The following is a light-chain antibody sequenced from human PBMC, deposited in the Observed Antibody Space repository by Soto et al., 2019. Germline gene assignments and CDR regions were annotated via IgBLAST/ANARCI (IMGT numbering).Light chain of an antibody. CDR3: SSSTSSSTLV. CDR1: SSDVGAYNF. CDR2: EVS. V-gene: IGLV2-14*01. J-gene: IGLJ1*01. Sequence: QSALTQPASVSGSPGQSITISCTGTSSDVGAYNFVSWYQQHPGKVPKLMIFEVSSRPSGVSDRFSGSKSGNTASLTIAGLQAEDEGDYYCSSSTSSSTLVFGSGTKLTVL.